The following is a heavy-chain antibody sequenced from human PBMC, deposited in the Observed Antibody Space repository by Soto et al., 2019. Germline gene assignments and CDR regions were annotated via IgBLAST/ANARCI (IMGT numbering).Heavy chain of an antibody. CDR3: AKEAARIYTYYAMDV. D-gene: IGHD6-13*01. V-gene: IGHV3-43D*04. J-gene: IGHJ6*02. CDR1: GFTFHDYA. CDR2: ISWDGGGT. Sequence: GGSLRLSCAASGFTFHDYAMHWVRQAPGKGLEWVSLISWDGGGTYYADSVKGRFTISRDNSKNSLYLQMNSLRAEDTALYCCAKEAARIYTYYAMDVWGPGTTVIVSS.